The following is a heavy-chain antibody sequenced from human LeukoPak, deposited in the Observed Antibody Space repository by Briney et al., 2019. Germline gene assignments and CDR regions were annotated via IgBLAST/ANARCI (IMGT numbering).Heavy chain of an antibody. CDR3: ARDLRWLVFDY. CDR2: ISYDGSNK. J-gene: IGHJ4*02. V-gene: IGHV3-30-3*01. Sequence: GGSLRLSCAASGFTFSSYAMHWVRQAPGKGLEWVAVISYDGSNKYYADSVKGRFTISRDNSKNTLYLQMNSLRAEDTAVYYCARDLRWLVFDYWGQGTLVTVSS. D-gene: IGHD6-19*01. CDR1: GFTFSSYA.